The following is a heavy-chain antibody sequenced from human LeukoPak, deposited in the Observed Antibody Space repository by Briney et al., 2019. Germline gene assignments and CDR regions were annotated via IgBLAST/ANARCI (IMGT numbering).Heavy chain of an antibody. V-gene: IGHV3-23*01. CDR1: GFIFSTYA. CDR2: ISWSGDNT. J-gene: IGHJ4*02. CDR3: TRETVVVATASLGY. Sequence: GGSLRLSCAASGFIFSTYAMSWVRQAPGKRLEWVSVISWSGDNTYYADSVKGRFTISRDNSKNTLYLQMNSLRAEDTAVYYCTRETVVVATASLGYWGLGTLVTVSS. D-gene: IGHD2-2*01.